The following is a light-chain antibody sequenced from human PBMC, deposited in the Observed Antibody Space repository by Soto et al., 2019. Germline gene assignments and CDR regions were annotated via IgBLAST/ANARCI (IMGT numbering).Light chain of an antibody. CDR2: DVN. Sequence: QSALTQPASVSGSPGQSITISCTGTSSDVGGYNYVSWYQQDPGKAPKLMIYDVNNRPSGVSNRFSGSKSGNTDSLTISGLQAEDEAYYYCSSYTSSSTLAVFGGGTKVTVL. J-gene: IGLJ2*01. CDR1: SSDVGGYNY. V-gene: IGLV2-14*01. CDR3: SSYTSSSTLAV.